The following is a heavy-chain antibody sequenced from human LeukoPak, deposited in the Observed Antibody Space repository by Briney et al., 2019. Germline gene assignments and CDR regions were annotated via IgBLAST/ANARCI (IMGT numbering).Heavy chain of an antibody. CDR1: GGTFSSYA. Sequence: ASVEVSCKASGGTFSSYAISWVRQAPGQGLEWMGGIIPIFGTANYAQKFQGRVTITADKSTSTAYMELSSLRSEDTAVYYCARDRATTVTKSFAFDIWGQGTMVTVSS. J-gene: IGHJ3*02. CDR3: ARDRATTVTKSFAFDI. CDR2: IIPIFGTA. D-gene: IGHD4-17*01. V-gene: IGHV1-69*06.